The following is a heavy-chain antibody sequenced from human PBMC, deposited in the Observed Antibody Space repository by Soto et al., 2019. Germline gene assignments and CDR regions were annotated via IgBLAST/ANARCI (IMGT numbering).Heavy chain of an antibody. Sequence: ASVKVSCKASGYTFTGYYMHWVRQAPGQGLEWMGWINPNSGGTNYAQKFQGWVTMTRDTSISTAYMELSRLRSDDTAVYYCARAHPDFVVVPAARYYYSYRAVWAKGTTVTVSS. V-gene: IGHV1-2*04. CDR3: ARAHPDFVVVPAARYYYSYRAV. D-gene: IGHD2-2*01. J-gene: IGHJ6*03. CDR1: GYTFTGYY. CDR2: INPNSGGT.